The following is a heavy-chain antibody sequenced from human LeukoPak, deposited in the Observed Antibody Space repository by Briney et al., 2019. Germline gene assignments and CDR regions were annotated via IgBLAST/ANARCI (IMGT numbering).Heavy chain of an antibody. Sequence: GGSLRLSCAASGFTFSSYAMSWVRQAPGKGLEWVSAISGSGGSTYYADSVKGRFTISRDNANNSLYLQMNSLRADDSAVYYCARVRHYFDSSGYQVFWFDPWGQGTLVTVSS. D-gene: IGHD3-22*01. V-gene: IGHV3-23*01. J-gene: IGHJ5*02. CDR1: GFTFSSYA. CDR2: ISGSGGST. CDR3: ARVRHYFDSSGYQVFWFDP.